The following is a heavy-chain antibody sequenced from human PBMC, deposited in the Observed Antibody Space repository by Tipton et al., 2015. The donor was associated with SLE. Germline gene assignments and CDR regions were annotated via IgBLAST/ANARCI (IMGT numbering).Heavy chain of an antibody. CDR1: GFTFSGSA. Sequence: SLRLSCAASGFTFSGSAMHWVRQASGKGLEWLGRIRSRANNYATTYAASVKGRFTISRDNSKNTLYLQMNSLRAEDTAVYYCARDAKGFWGAYNENGMDVWGQGP. CDR3: ARDAKGFWGAYNENGMDV. D-gene: IGHD3-16*01. V-gene: IGHV3-73*01. J-gene: IGHJ6*02. CDR2: IRSRANNYAT.